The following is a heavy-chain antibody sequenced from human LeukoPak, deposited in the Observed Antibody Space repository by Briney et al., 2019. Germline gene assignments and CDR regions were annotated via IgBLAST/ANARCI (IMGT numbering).Heavy chain of an antibody. CDR1: GGSISSYY. CDR3: ARLASGSYGPLTPFDY. V-gene: IGHV4-59*08. D-gene: IGHD1-26*01. J-gene: IGHJ4*02. Sequence: PSQTLSLTCTVSGGSISSYYWSWIRQPPGKGLEWIGDIYYSGSTNYNPSLKSRVTISVDTSKNQFSLRLSSVTAADTAVYYSARLASGSYGPLTPFDYWGQGTLVTVSS. CDR2: IYYSGST.